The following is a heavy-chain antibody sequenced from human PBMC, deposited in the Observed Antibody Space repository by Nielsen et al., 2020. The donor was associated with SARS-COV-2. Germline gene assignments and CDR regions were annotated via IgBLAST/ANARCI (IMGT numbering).Heavy chain of an antibody. CDR1: GFTFSNAW. CDR3: TTDSLIVVVPAAIGWFDP. J-gene: IGHJ5*02. D-gene: IGHD2-2*01. CDR2: IKSKTDGGTT. Sequence: GGSLRLSCAAPGFTFSNAWMSWVRQAPGKGLEWVGRIKSKTDGGTTDYAAPVKGRFTISRDDSKNTLYLQMNSLKTEDTAVYYCTTDSLIVVVPAAIGWFDPWGQGTLVTVSS. V-gene: IGHV3-15*01.